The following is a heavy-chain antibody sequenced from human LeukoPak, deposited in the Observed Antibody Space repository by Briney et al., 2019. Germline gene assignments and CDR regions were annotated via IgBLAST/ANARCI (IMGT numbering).Heavy chain of an antibody. V-gene: IGHV3-74*01. CDR3: ARDQSIAGPTTADY. Sequence: GGSLRLSCAASGFTFSSYWMHWVRQAPGKGLGWVSRINSDGSSTSYADSVKGRFTISRDNAKNTLYLQMNSLRAEDTAVYYCARDQSIAGPTTADYWGQGTLVTVSS. J-gene: IGHJ4*02. CDR2: INSDGSST. CDR1: GFTFSSYW. D-gene: IGHD1-26*01.